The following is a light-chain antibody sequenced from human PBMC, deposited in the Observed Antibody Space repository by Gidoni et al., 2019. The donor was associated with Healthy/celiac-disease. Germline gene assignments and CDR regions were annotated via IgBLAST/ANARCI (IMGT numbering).Light chain of an antibody. CDR1: QSVSSY. J-gene: IGKJ5*01. Sequence: EIVLTQSPATLSLSPWERATLSCRASQSVSSYLAWYQQKPGQAPRLLIYDASNRANGIPARFSGSGSGTDFTLTISSLEPEDFAVYYCQQRSNWPPEVTFGQXTRLEIK. CDR2: DAS. CDR3: QQRSNWPPEVT. V-gene: IGKV3-11*01.